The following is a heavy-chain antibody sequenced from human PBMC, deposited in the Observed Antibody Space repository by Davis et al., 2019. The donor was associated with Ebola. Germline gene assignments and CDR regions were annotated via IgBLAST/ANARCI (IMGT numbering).Heavy chain of an antibody. CDR3: IRHYDTINWSDP. D-gene: IGHD3-9*01. Sequence: ASVTVSCKASGYSFTSHSMHWVRQAPAQPLDSLVTVNPSGGGTFYAQDFQDRVTMTRDTSTNTVYMELSSLRSEDTAIYYCIRHYDTINWSDPWGQGTLVTVSS. J-gene: IGHJ5*02. CDR2: VNPSGGGT. V-gene: IGHV1-46*01. CDR1: GYSFTSHS.